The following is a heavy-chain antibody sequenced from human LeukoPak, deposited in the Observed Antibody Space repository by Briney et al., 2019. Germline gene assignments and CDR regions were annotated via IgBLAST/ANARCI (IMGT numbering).Heavy chain of an antibody. V-gene: IGHV3-7*03. D-gene: IGHD1-26*01. J-gene: IGHJ4*02. Sequence: GGSLRLSCAASGFTFSTYWMHWVRQAPGKGLEWVANIKQDGSAKYYVDSVKGRFTISRDNAKNSLYLQMNSLRAEDTAVYYCARDGLVHNEEPPDYWGQGTLVTVSS. CDR1: GFTFSTYW. CDR2: IKQDGSAK. CDR3: ARDGLVHNEEPPDY.